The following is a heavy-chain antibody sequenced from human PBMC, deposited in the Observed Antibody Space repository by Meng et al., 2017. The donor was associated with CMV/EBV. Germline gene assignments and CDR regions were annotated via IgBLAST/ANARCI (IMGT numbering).Heavy chain of an antibody. CDR3: ARDRGGSSWYINYYYGMDV. CDR1: GFTFSSYE. V-gene: IGHV3-21*01. J-gene: IGHJ6*02. CDR2: ISSSSSYI. D-gene: IGHD6-13*01. Sequence: GESLKISCAASGFTFSSYEMNWVRQAPGKGLEWVSSISSSSSYIYYADSVKGRFTISRDNAKNSLYLQMNSLRAEDTAVYYCARDRGGSSWYINYYYGMDVWGQGTTVTVSS.